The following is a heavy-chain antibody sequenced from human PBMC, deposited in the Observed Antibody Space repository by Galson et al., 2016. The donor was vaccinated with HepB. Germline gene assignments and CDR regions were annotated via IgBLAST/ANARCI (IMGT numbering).Heavy chain of an antibody. V-gene: IGHV3-23*01. CDR3: AKDKSPYYADYVSPFDV. J-gene: IGHJ3*01. D-gene: IGHD4-17*01. CDR1: GFTFTSYT. Sequence: SLRLSCAASGFTFTSYTTSWVRLAPGRGLEWVSTISATGGSTFYADSVKGRFIISRDDSENTLYLQVNSLGAEDTAVYFCAKDKSPYYADYVSPFDVWGLGTMVTVSS. CDR2: ISATGGST.